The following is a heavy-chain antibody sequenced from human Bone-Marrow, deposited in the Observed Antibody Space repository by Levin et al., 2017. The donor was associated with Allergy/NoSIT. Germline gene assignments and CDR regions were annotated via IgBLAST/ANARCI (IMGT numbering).Heavy chain of an antibody. D-gene: IGHD5-24*01. J-gene: IGHJ4*01. CDR3: AREGYNYMGSGW. V-gene: IGHV3-23*01. Sequence: GGSLRLSCAASGLPFSTYAMTWVRQAPGKGLDWVSTISATGGDTFYADSVKGRFTISRDNSKNTLYLQMNSLRVDDTAIYYCAREGYNYMGSGWWGQGTLLTVSS. CDR1: GLPFSTYA. CDR2: ISATGGDT.